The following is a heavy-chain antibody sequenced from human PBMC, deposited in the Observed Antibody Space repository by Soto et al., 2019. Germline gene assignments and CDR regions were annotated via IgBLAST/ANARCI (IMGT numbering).Heavy chain of an antibody. D-gene: IGHD6-19*01. CDR3: ARHNWLAPFDY. J-gene: IGHJ4*02. V-gene: IGHV4-59*08. Sequence: QVQLQESGPGLVKPSETLSLTCTVSGGSIIDYYWSWLRQPPGKRLEWIGYVHSSGITDYNSSLKSRITMSVDTSKNRFSLKLSSVTAADTAVYYCARHNWLAPFDYWGQGTLVSVSS. CDR1: GGSIIDYY. CDR2: VHSSGIT.